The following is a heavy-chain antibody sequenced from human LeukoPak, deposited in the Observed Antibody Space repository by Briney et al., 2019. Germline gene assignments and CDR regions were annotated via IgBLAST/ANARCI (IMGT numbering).Heavy chain of an antibody. CDR3: AKESKTRIAALDF. CDR2: ISGSAGNI. D-gene: IGHD6-13*01. Sequence: GGSLRLSCAASGFTFSSYAMSWVRQAPGKGLEWVSAISGSAGNIYYADSVKGRFTISRGNSKNTLYLQMNSLRAEDTAVYYCAKESKTRIAALDFWGQGTLVTVSS. CDR1: GFTFSSYA. V-gene: IGHV3-23*01. J-gene: IGHJ4*02.